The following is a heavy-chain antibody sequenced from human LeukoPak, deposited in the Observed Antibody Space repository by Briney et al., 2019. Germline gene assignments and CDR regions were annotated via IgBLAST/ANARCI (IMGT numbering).Heavy chain of an antibody. D-gene: IGHD6-13*01. CDR2: ITSGGDYI. CDR3: ARGQYSSSWYQGPYDY. CDR1: GFTFNTFN. Sequence: GSLRLSCAASGFTFNTFNMNWVRQAPGKGLEWVSSITSGGDYIYYADSVKGRFTISTDTSKNPLCLQMNSLRAEDTAVYYCARGQYSSSWYQGPYDYWGQGTLVTVSS. J-gene: IGHJ4*02. V-gene: IGHV3-21*01.